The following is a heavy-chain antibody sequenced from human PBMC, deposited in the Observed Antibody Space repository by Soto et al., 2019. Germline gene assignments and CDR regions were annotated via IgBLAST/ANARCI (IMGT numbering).Heavy chain of an antibody. Sequence: SETLSLTCTVSGGSISSSSYYWGWIRQPPGKGLEWIGSIYYSGSTYYNPSLKSRVTISVDTSKNQFSLKLSSVTAADTAVYYCARRIPSWRFDPWGQGTLVTVSS. J-gene: IGHJ5*02. CDR2: IYYSGST. CDR1: GGSISSSSYY. D-gene: IGHD5-12*01. V-gene: IGHV4-39*01. CDR3: ARRIPSWRFDP.